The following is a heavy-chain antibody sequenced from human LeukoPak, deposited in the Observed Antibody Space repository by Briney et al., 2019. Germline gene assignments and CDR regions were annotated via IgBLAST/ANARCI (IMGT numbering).Heavy chain of an antibody. V-gene: IGHV3-30*03. Sequence: GWSLRLSCAASGFTFSSYGMHWVRQAPGKGLEWVAVISYDGSNKYYADSVKGRFTISRDNSKNTLYLQMNSLRAEDTAVYYCATEGGMTTVTRFDYWGQGTLVTVSS. CDR3: ATEGGMTTVTRFDY. CDR2: ISYDGSNK. J-gene: IGHJ4*02. D-gene: IGHD4-17*01. CDR1: GFTFSSYG.